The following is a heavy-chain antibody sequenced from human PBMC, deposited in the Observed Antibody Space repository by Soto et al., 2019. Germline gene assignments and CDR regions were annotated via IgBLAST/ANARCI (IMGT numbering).Heavy chain of an antibody. V-gene: IGHV4-34*01. CDR3: ARGRLRIAARPFPRFDP. J-gene: IGHJ5*02. CDR2: INHSGST. CDR1: GGSFSGYY. D-gene: IGHD6-6*01. Sequence: QVQLQQWGAGLLKPSETLSLTCAVYGGSFSGYYWSWIRQPPGKGLEWIGEINHSGSTNYNPSLKSRVTISVDTSKNQFSLKLSSVTAADTAVYYCARGRLRIAARPFPRFDPWGQGTLGTVSS.